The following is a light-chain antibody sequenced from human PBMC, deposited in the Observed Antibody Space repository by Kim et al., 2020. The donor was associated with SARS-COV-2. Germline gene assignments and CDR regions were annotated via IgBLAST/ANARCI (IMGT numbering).Light chain of an antibody. CDR2: EVT. V-gene: IGLV2-23*02. CDR1: VSDVGTYDL. J-gene: IGLJ3*02. CDR3: CSYAGSQSWV. Sequence: GQSITISCSGTVSDVGTYDLVSWYQQHPGKAPKLMLYEVTKRPSGVSNRFSGSKSGSSASLTISGLQAEDEANYYCCSYAGSQSWVFGGGTQLTVL.